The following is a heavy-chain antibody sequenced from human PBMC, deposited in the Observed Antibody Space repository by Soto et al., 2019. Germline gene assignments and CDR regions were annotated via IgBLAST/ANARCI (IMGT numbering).Heavy chain of an antibody. J-gene: IGHJ4*02. D-gene: IGHD2-15*01. Sequence: GGSLRLSCAASGFTFSSYAMGWVRQAPGKGLEWVSGIDGSGGDKSFADSVKGRFTISRDNSKNMLYLHMYGLRAEDTARYYCAKERVAAAYAETSPFDFWGQRTLVTFSS. CDR2: IDGSGGDK. CDR1: GFTFSSYA. V-gene: IGHV3-23*01. CDR3: AKERVAAAYAETSPFDF.